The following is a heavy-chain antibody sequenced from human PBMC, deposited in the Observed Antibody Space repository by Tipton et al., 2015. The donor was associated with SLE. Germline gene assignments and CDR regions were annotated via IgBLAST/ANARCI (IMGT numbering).Heavy chain of an antibody. J-gene: IGHJ4*02. Sequence: TLSLTCTVSGGSISSGSYCWSWIRQPAGKGLEWIGYIYTSGSTNYNPSLKSRVTISVDTSKNQFSPKLNSVTAADTAVYYCARGTIAARRLDYWGQGTLATVSS. CDR1: GGSISSGSYC. V-gene: IGHV4-61*09. CDR3: ARGTIAARRLDY. CDR2: IYTSGST. D-gene: IGHD6-6*01.